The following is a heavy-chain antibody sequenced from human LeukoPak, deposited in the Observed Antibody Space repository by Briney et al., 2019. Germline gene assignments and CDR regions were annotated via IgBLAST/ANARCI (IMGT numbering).Heavy chain of an antibody. D-gene: IGHD3-10*01. CDR2: INHSGST. Sequence: SETLSLSCAVYGGSFSGYYWSWIRQPPGKGLEWIGEINHSGSTNYNPSLKSRVTISVDTSKNQFSLKLSSVTAADTAVYYCARELGYYGSGSYFDYWGQGTLVTVSS. CDR3: ARELGYYGSGSYFDY. CDR1: GGSFSGYY. V-gene: IGHV4-34*01. J-gene: IGHJ4*02.